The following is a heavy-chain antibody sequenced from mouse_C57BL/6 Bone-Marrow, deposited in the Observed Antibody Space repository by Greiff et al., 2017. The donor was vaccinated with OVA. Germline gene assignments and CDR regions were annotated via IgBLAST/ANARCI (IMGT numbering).Heavy chain of an antibody. Sequence: QVQLQQSGAELVRPGASVTLSCKASGYTFTDYAMHWGKQTPVHGLEWIGAIDPETGGTAYNQKFKGKAILTADKSSSTAYMELRSLTSEDSAVYYCTRDGYPTLYYAMDYWGQGTSVTVSS. CDR3: TRDGYPTLYYAMDY. D-gene: IGHD2-2*01. CDR2: IDPETGGT. V-gene: IGHV1-15*01. J-gene: IGHJ4*01. CDR1: GYTFTDYA.